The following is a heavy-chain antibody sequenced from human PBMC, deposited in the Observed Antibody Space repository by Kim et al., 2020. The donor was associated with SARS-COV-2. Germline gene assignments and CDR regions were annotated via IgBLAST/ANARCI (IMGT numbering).Heavy chain of an antibody. J-gene: IGHJ3*01. CDR1: GYTFTSHY. Sequence: ASVKVSCKTSGYTFTSHYIHWERQAPGQGLEWMGIINPSAGGTTYAQLFQGRVTLTRDRSTSTVYMELRSLRSQDTAIYYCAREVLRRDAYKMGDCFDFWGQGTMVIASS. D-gene: IGHD2-21*01. CDR3: AREVLRRDAYKMGDCFDF. CDR2: INPSAGGT. V-gene: IGHV1-46*01.